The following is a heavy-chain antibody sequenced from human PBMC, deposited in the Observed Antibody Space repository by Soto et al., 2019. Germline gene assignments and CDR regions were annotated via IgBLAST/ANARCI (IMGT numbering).Heavy chain of an antibody. J-gene: IGHJ6*02. CDR2: ISSSSSYI. Sequence: GGSLRLSCAASGFTFSSYSMNWVRQAPGKGLEWVSSISSSSSYIYYADSVKGRFTISRDNAKNSLYLQMNSLRAEDTAVYYCARCSSGGDYYGMDVWGQGTTVTVSS. CDR3: ARCSSGGDYYGMDV. D-gene: IGHD1-26*01. V-gene: IGHV3-21*01. CDR1: GFTFSSYS.